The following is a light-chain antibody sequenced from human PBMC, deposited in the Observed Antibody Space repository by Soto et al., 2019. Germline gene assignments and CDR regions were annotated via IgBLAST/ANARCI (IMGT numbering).Light chain of an antibody. CDR3: QAWDSSTAV. CDR1: KLGDKY. V-gene: IGLV3-1*01. Sequence: SYERTQPPSVSVSPGQTASITCSGDKLGDKYACWYQQKPGQSPVLVIYQDSKQPSGIPERFSGSNSGNTATLTISGTQAMDEADYYCQAWDSSTAVFGGGTKLTVL. J-gene: IGLJ2*01. CDR2: QDS.